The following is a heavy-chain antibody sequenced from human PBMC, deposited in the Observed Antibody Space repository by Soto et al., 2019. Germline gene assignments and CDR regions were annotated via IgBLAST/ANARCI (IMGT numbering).Heavy chain of an antibody. Sequence: GGSLTLSCAVSGFTPTTPPLSWVRQPPGKGLEWVTTISGTASRTYYVDSVKGRFFISRDNSKNTVTLQMNNLTLDDTAVYYCATSFRYFDNWGQGTRVTVSS. J-gene: IGHJ4*02. CDR2: ISGTASRT. V-gene: IGHV3-23*01. D-gene: IGHD3-9*01. CDR1: GFTPTTPP. CDR3: ATSFRYFDN.